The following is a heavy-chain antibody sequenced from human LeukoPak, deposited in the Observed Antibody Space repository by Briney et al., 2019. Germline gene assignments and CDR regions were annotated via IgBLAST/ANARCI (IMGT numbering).Heavy chain of an antibody. V-gene: IGHV3-21*01. CDR2: ISSSSSYI. CDR3: ASQAYSGYEATTDY. J-gene: IGHJ4*02. Sequence: GGSLRLSCAASGFTFSSYSMNWVRQAPGKGLELVSSISSSSSYIYYADSVKGRFTISRDNAKNSLYLQMNSLRAEDTAVYYCASQAYSGYEATTDYWGQGTLVTVSS. D-gene: IGHD5-12*01. CDR1: GFTFSSYS.